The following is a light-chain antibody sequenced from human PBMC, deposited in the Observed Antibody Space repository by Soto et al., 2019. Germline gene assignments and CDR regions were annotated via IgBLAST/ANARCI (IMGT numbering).Light chain of an antibody. Sequence: EIVLTQSPGTLSLSPGERATLSCRASQSTNNNYLAWYQQKRGQAPRLLIYGASSRATGIPDRFSGSGFGTGFTLTISRLEPEDLAVFYGQQYGGSPRTFGQGTKVDIK. J-gene: IGKJ1*01. CDR3: QQYGGSPRT. CDR1: QSTNNNY. V-gene: IGKV3-20*01. CDR2: GAS.